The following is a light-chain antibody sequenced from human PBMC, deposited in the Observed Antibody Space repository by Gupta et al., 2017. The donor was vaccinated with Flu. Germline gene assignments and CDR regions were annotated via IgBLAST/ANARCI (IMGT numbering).Light chain of an antibody. CDR2: DAS. Sequence: IVLTQSPATLSLSPVARATLSCRASHSVSNYFAWYPQKRGQAPRLLIYDASNRAPGIPARFSGSGSGTDFTLTISTLEPEDFAVYYCQHRNRSSFTFGHGTKVDIK. CDR3: QHRNRSSFT. CDR1: HSVSNY. V-gene: IGKV3-11*01. J-gene: IGKJ3*01.